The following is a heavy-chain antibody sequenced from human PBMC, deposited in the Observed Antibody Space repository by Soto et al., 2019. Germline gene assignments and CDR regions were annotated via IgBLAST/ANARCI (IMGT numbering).Heavy chain of an antibody. J-gene: IGHJ6*02. Sequence: PGGSLRLSCAASGFTVSSNYMSWVSQAPGKGLEWVSVIYSGGSTYYADSVKGRFTISRDNSKNTLYLQMNSLRAEDTAVYYCARDIIAVAGQRVLYYYYGMDVWGQGTTVTVSS. CDR3: ARDIIAVAGQRVLYYYYGMDV. CDR2: IYSGGST. CDR1: GFTVSSNY. D-gene: IGHD6-19*01. V-gene: IGHV3-53*01.